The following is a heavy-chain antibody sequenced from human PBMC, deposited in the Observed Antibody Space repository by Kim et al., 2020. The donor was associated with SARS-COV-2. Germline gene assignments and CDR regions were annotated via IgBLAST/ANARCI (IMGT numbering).Heavy chain of an antibody. J-gene: IGHJ5*02. CDR3: AKSMGSGRLYNWFDP. CDR1: GFTFSSYA. D-gene: IGHD3-10*01. CDR2: ISGSGGST. Sequence: GGSLRLSCAASGFTFSSYAMSWVRQAPGKGLEWVSAISGSGGSTYYADSVKGRFTISRDNSKNTLYLQMNSLRAEDTAVYYCAKSMGSGRLYNWFDPWGQGNLVTVSS. V-gene: IGHV3-23*01.